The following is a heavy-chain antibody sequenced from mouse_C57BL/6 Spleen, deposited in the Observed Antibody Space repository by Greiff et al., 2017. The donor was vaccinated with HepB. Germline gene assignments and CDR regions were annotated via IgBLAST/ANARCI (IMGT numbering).Heavy chain of an antibody. V-gene: IGHV1-82*01. CDR2: IYPGDGDT. Sequence: QVQLQQSGPELVKPGASVKISCKASGYAFSSSWMNWVKQRPGKGLEWIGRIYPGDGDTNYNGKFKGKATLTADKSSSTAYMQLSSLTSEASAVYLCACGALHGYDDVMDCWGHGTTVTVAS. J-gene: IGHJ4*01. CDR3: ACGALHGYDDVMDC. D-gene: IGHD2-2*01. CDR1: GYAFSSSW.